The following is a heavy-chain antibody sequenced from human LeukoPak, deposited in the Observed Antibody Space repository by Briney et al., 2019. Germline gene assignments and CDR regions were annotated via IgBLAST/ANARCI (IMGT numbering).Heavy chain of an antibody. CDR2: IYHSGST. D-gene: IGHD2-15*01. CDR1: GYSMSSGYY. CDR3: ATQKGYCRGGSCYALYFDY. V-gene: IGHV4-38-2*02. Sequence: PSETLSLTCTVSGYSMSSGYYWGWIRQPPGKGLEWIGSIYHSGSTYYNPSLKSRVTMSVDTSKNQFSLKLSSVTAADTAVYYCATQKGYCRGGSCYALYFDYWGQATLVTVSS. J-gene: IGHJ4*02.